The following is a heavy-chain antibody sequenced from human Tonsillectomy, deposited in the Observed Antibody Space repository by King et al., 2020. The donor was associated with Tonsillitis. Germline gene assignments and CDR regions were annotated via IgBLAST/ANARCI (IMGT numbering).Heavy chain of an antibody. J-gene: IGHJ6*03. CDR1: GFTFSSYS. CDR2: ISSSSSYI. CDR3: ASSTGYDYWWNDVGYYYYMDV. V-gene: IGHV3-21*01. D-gene: IGHD5-12*01. Sequence: VQLVESGGGLVKPGGSLRLSCAASGFTFSSYSMNWVRQAPGKGLEWVSSISSSSSYIYYADSVKGRFTISRDNAKNSLYLQMNSLSAEDPAVYYCASSTGYDYWWNDVGYYYYMDVWGKGTTVTVSS.